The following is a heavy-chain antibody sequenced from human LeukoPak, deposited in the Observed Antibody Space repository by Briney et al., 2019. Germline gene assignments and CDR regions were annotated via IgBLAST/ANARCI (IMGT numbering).Heavy chain of an antibody. CDR1: GFTFSSYE. D-gene: IGHD2-21*01. J-gene: IGHJ6*04. V-gene: IGHV3-48*03. Sequence: GGSLRLSCAASGFTFSSYEMNWVRQAPGKGLEWVSYISSSGSTIYYADSVKGRFTISRDNAKNSLYLQMNSLRAEDTAVYYCARGMWRPESYYYYYGMDVWGKGTTVTVSS. CDR2: ISSSGSTI. CDR3: ARGMWRPESYYYYYGMDV.